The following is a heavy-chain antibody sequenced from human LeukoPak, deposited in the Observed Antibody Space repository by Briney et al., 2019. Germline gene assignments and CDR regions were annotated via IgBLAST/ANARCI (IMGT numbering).Heavy chain of an antibody. CDR2: ISGSGGST. CDR3: AKDLWYYYDGSGYYSNSFDY. CDR1: GFTFSSYA. V-gene: IGHV3-23*01. Sequence: GGSLRLSCAASGFTFSSYAMSWVRQAPGKGLEWVSAISGSGGSTYYADSVKGRFTISRDNSKNTLYLQMNSLRAEDTAVYYCAKDLWYYYDGSGYYSNSFDYWGQGTLVTVSS. D-gene: IGHD3-22*01. J-gene: IGHJ4*02.